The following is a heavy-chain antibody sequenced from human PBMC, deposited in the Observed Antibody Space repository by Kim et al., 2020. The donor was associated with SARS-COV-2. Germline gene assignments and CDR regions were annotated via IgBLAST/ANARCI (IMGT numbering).Heavy chain of an antibody. D-gene: IGHD2-15*01. CDR1: GYTFTDYY. Sequence: ASVKVSCKASGYTFTDYYIQWVRQAPGQGLEWMGWINPNNGGTNYAQKFQGRVTMTRDTSISTAYMELSRLRSDDTAVYYCASWVCSGGNCYEFDPWGQGTLVTVSS. J-gene: IGHJ5*02. CDR3: ASWVCSGGNCYEFDP. V-gene: IGHV1-2*02. CDR2: INPNNGGT.